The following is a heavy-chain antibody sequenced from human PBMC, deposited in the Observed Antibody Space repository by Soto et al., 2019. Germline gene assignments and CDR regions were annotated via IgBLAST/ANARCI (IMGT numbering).Heavy chain of an antibody. CDR1: GYTFTGYY. J-gene: IGHJ4*02. D-gene: IGHD2-2*01. V-gene: IGHV1-2*02. Sequence: ASVKVSCKASGYTFTGYYMHWVRRAPGQGLEWMGWINPNSGGTNYVQKFQGRVTMTRDTSISTAYMELSRLRSDDTAVYYCARLTVPLDIVVLPAASYDYWGQGTLVTVSS. CDR3: ARLTVPLDIVVLPAASYDY. CDR2: INPNSGGT.